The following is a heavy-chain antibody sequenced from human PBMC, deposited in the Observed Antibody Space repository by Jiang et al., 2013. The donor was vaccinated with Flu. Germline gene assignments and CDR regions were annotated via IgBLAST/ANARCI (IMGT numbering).Heavy chain of an antibody. CDR1: GFTFDDYA. Sequence: VQLVESGGGLVQPGRSLRLSCAASGFTFDDYAMHWVRQAPGKGLEWVSGISWNSGSIGYADSVKGRFTISRDNAKNSLYLQMNSLRAEDTALYYCAKGNDRFDPWGQGTLVTVSS. V-gene: IGHV3-9*01. J-gene: IGHJ5*02. D-gene: IGHD1-1*01. CDR2: ISWNSGSI. CDR3: AKGNDRFDP.